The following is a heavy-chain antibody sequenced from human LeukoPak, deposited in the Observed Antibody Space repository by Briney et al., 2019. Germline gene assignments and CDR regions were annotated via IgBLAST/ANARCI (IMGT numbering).Heavy chain of an antibody. CDR3: AKEGEYCSGGTCYPWWFDA. Sequence: ASVKVSCKASGYTFTTYYVHWVRQAPGQEIEWMGWINPKSGGTNYAQKFQGRVTMTRDTAITTVYMELNSLRSDDTAVYYCAKEGEYCSGGTCYPWWFDAWGQGTLVTVSS. CDR1: GYTFTTYY. CDR2: INPKSGGT. V-gene: IGHV1-2*02. D-gene: IGHD2-15*01. J-gene: IGHJ5*02.